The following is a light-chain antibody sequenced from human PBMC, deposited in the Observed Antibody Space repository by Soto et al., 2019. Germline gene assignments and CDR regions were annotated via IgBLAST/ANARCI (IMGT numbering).Light chain of an antibody. CDR2: KAS. CDR1: QNINGW. CDR3: QPSNTYPWT. Sequence: DIQMTQSPSTLSASVGDRVTITCRASQNINGWLAWYQQKPGKAPNLLIYKASNLESGVPSRFSGSGSGTEFTLTISSLQPDDFATYYCQPSNTYPWTFGQGTKVEIK. V-gene: IGKV1-5*03. J-gene: IGKJ1*01.